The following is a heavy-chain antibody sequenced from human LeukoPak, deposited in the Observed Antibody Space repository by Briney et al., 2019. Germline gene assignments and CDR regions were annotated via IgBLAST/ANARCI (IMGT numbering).Heavy chain of an antibody. J-gene: IGHJ4*02. V-gene: IGHV1-69*05. CDR1: GGTFSNYA. CDR2: IIPLFGTA. D-gene: IGHD3/OR15-3a*01. Sequence: SVKVSCKTSGGTFSNYALSWVRQAPGQGLEWMGRIIPLFGTANYAQKFQGRVTFTTDESTSTAYMELSSLRSDDTAVYYCASPKDSDAPAFDYWGQGTLVTVSS. CDR3: ASPKDSDAPAFDY.